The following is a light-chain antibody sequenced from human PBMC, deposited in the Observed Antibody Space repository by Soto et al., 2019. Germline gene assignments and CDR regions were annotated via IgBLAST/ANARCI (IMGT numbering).Light chain of an antibody. CDR3: QQYGSSPT. CDR1: QSISRSD. J-gene: IGKJ4*01. V-gene: IGKV3-20*01. CDR2: ATS. Sequence: EIVWTQSPGTVSLSPGESATLSCRASQSISRSDLAWYKHRPGQSPRLLIYATSSRATGIPDRFTGGGAGTGFTLTIRRLEPEDSAVYYCQQYGSSPTFGGGTKVDIK.